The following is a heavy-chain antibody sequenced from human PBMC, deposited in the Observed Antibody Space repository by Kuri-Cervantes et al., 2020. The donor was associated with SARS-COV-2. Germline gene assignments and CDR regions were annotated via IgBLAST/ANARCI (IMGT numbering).Heavy chain of an antibody. V-gene: IGHV3-48*04. CDR2: ISSSSSTI. Sequence: GGSLRLSCAASGFTFSSYSMNWVRQAPGKGLEWVSYISSSSSTIYYADSVKGRFTISRDNAKNSLYLQMNSLRAEDTAVYYCARDRPYSSSWYSGFDYWGQGTLVTVSS. J-gene: IGHJ4*02. CDR1: GFTFSSYS. CDR3: ARDRPYSSSWYSGFDY. D-gene: IGHD6-13*01.